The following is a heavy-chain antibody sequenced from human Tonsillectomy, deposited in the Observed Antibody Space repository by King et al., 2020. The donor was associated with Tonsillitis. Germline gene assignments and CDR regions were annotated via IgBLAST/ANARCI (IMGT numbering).Heavy chain of an antibody. Sequence: QLVQSGAEVKKPGASVKVSCKASEYTFTGYFIHLLRQGPGQGLDLMGGGNPSSGDTRYAHNFQGRVTMTRDTSISTTYMELSRLTSDDTAVYYCARAPPTWGYWYLDLWGRGTLVTVSS. CDR2: GNPSSGDT. V-gene: IGHV1-2*07. CDR3: ARAPPTWGYWYLDL. J-gene: IGHJ2*01. CDR1: EYTFTGYF. D-gene: IGHD7-27*01.